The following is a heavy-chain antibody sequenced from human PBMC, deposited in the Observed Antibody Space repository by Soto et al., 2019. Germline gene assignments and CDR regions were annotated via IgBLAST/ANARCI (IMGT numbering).Heavy chain of an antibody. D-gene: IGHD1-7*01. CDR2: IKSKTDGGTT. CDR3: TTDEITGTTWRDYSYYCMDV. J-gene: IGHJ6*02. Sequence: GESLRLSCAASGFTFSNAWMSWVRQAPGKGLEWVGRIKSKTDGGTTDYAAPVKGRFTISRDDSKNTLYLQMNSLKTEDTAVYYCTTDEITGTTWRDYSYYCMDVWGQGTMVTVSS. CDR1: GFTFSNAW. V-gene: IGHV3-15*01.